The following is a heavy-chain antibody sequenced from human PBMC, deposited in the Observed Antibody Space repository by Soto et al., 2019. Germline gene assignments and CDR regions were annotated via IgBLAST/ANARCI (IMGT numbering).Heavy chain of an antibody. J-gene: IGHJ4*02. D-gene: IGHD4-17*01. CDR3: ARVGYGAYGTGYDVDV. V-gene: IGHV4-30-4*01. Sequence: SETLSLTCSVSGASIRDGDYYWSWLRQPPGKGPEWIGIIDYTGGTHYNPTLTGAVSMSVDTSANQFSLKVNFVTASDSAVYYWARVGYGAYGTGYDVDVWGGGILVTVSS. CDR1: GASIRDGDYY. CDR2: IDYTGGT.